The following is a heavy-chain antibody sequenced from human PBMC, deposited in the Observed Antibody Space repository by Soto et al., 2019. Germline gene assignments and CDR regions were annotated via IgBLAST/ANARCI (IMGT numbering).Heavy chain of an antibody. CDR3: ARGEDNYGGNSIYYFDY. V-gene: IGHV4-4*02. J-gene: IGHJ4*02. CDR1: GGSISSSNW. D-gene: IGHD4-17*01. Sequence: PSETLSLTCAVSGGSISSSNWWSGVRQPPGRGLEWIGEIYHSGSTNYNPSLKSRVTISVDKSKNQFSLKLSSVTAADTAVYYCARGEDNYGGNSIYYFDYWGQGTLVTVSS. CDR2: IYHSGST.